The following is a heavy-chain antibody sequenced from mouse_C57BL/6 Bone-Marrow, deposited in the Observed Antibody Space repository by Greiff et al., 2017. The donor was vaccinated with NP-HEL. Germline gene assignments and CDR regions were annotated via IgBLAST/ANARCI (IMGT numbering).Heavy chain of an antibody. V-gene: IGHV5-4*01. CDR1: GFTFSSYA. CDR3: AREGPYYYGSSY. Sequence: EVQLVESGGGLVKPGGSLKLSCAASGFTFSSYAMSWVRQTPEKRLEWVATISDGGSYTYYPDNVKGRFTISRDNAKNNLYLQMSHLKSEDTAMYYCAREGPYYYGSSYWGQGTTLTVSS. D-gene: IGHD1-1*01. J-gene: IGHJ2*01. CDR2: ISDGGSYT.